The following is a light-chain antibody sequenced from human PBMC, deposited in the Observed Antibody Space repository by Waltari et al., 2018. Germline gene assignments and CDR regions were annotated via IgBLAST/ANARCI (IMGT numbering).Light chain of an antibody. J-gene: IGLJ3*02. V-gene: IGLV4-69*01. CDR3: QTGGHGTWV. Sequence: QLVLTQSPSASASLGASVKLTCTLSSGHSSNIMPWHQPQTEKGPRYLMQVNSDGSHSKGDESPDRFSGSSSGAERYRTISSLQSEDEADYYCQTGGHGTWVFGGGTKLTVL. CDR1: SGHSSNI. CDR2: VNSDGSH.